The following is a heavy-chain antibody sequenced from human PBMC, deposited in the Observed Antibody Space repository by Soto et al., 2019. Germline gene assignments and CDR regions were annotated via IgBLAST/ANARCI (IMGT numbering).Heavy chain of an antibody. CDR3: ASLYDILTGQVDDAFDI. CDR1: GFTVSSNY. D-gene: IGHD3-9*01. V-gene: IGHV3-53*01. Sequence: EVQLVESGGGLIQPGGSLRLSCAASGFTVSSNYMSWVRQAPGKGLEWVSVIYSGGSTYYADSVKGRFTISRDNSKNTLYLQMNSLRAEDTAVYYCASLYDILTGQVDDAFDIWGQVTMVTVSS. J-gene: IGHJ3*02. CDR2: IYSGGST.